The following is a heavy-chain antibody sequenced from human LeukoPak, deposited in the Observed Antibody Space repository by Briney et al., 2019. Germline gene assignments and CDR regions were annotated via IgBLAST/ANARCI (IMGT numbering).Heavy chain of an antibody. CDR2: IWYDGSNK. CDR3: AKRGSYSSSSRDYYYLDV. V-gene: IGHV3-33*06. CDR1: GFTFSSYG. D-gene: IGHD6-6*01. Sequence: PGRSLRLSCAASGFTFSSYGMHWVRQAPGKGLEWVAVIWYDGSNKYYADSVKGRFTISRDNSKNTLYLQMNSLRAEDTAVYYCAKRGSYSSSSRDYYYLDVWGKGTTVTVSS. J-gene: IGHJ6*03.